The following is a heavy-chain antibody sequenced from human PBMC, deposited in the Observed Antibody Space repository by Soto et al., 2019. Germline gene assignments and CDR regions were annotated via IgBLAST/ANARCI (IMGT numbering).Heavy chain of an antibody. CDR2: INPSGGST. CDR1: GYTFTSYY. CDR3: ARVGLDGSSWYYYYYGMDV. Sequence: ASVKVSCKASGYTFTSYYMHWVRQAPGQGLEWMGIINPSGGSTSYAQKFQGRVTMTRDTSTSTVYMELSSLRSEDTAVYYCARVGLDGSSWYYYYYGMDVWGQGTTVTVSS. V-gene: IGHV1-46*01. D-gene: IGHD6-13*01. J-gene: IGHJ6*02.